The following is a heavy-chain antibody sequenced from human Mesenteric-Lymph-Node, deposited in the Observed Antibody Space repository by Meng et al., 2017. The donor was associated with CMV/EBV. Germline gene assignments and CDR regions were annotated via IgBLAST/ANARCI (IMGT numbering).Heavy chain of an antibody. D-gene: IGHD3-3*01. CDR3: AKAGHITILGIISGFDS. CDR1: FTFSSYA. Sequence: FTFSSYAMSWVRQAPGKGLEWVSSISASGGGTHYAESVKGRFTISRDNSKNTLYLQMNSLRVEDTGVYYCAKAGHITILGIISGFDSWGQGTLVTVSS. V-gene: IGHV3-23*01. J-gene: IGHJ4*02. CDR2: ISASGGGT.